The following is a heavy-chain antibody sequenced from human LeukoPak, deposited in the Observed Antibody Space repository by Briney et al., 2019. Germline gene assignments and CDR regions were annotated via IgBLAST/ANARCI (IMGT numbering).Heavy chain of an antibody. CDR2: ISNNGGYT. Sequence: GGSLRLSCAASGFTVSSNYMSWVRQAPGKGLEWVSAISNNGGYTYYADSVQGRFTISRDNSKNTLYLQMNSLRAEDTAIYYCASGDSSSWYSFDYWGQGTLVTVSS. CDR1: GFTVSSNY. J-gene: IGHJ4*02. CDR3: ASGDSSSWYSFDY. D-gene: IGHD6-13*01. V-gene: IGHV3-23*01.